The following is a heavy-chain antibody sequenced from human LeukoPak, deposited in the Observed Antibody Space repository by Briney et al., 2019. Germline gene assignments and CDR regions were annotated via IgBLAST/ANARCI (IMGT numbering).Heavy chain of an antibody. CDR2: ISSRSSYI. Sequence: VGSLRLSCAASGFTFSSYSMNWVRQAPGKGLEWVSSISSRSSYIYYAHSVKGRFTISRDNAKNSLYLQMNSLRAEDTAVYYCARVWVEWFDPWGQGTLVTVSS. CDR1: GFTFSSYS. CDR3: ARVWVEWFDP. V-gene: IGHV3-21*01. D-gene: IGHD7-27*01. J-gene: IGHJ5*02.